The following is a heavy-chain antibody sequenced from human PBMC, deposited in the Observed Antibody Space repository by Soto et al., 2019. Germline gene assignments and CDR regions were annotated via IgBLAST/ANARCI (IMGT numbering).Heavy chain of an antibody. J-gene: IGHJ6*02. CDR3: ARQDSYYYYYGLDV. CDR2: IYPGDSDT. V-gene: IGHV5-51*01. CDR1: GFNFSTYW. Sequence: ESLKISCKGSGFNFSTYWIGWVRQMPGKGLGWMGIIYPGDSDTRYNPSFQGQVAISADKSISTAYLQWSSLKASDTAMYYCARQDSYYYYYGLDVWGQGTTVTVSS.